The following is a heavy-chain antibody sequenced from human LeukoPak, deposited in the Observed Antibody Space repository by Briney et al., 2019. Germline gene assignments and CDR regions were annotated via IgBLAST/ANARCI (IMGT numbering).Heavy chain of an antibody. CDR3: VKDLALAGTGGGFDV. V-gene: IGHV3-23*01. J-gene: IGHJ3*01. D-gene: IGHD6-19*01. Sequence: GGSLRLSCTASGFTFTTYAINWVRQAPGKGLEWVSGISGGGDKAFYADSVNGWFTISRDNSKNSVSLQMSSLRPDDAALYYCVKDLALAGTGGGFDVWGQGTRVAVSS. CDR2: ISGGGDKA. CDR1: GFTFTTYA.